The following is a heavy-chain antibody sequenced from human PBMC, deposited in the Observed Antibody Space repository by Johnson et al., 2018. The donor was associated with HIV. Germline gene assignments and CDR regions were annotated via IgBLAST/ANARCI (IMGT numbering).Heavy chain of an antibody. CDR1: GFTVSSNY. Sequence: VQLVESGGGLVQPWGSLRLSCAASGFTVSSNYMSWVRQAPGKGLEWVSLIYSGGSTYYADSVKGRFTISRDNSKNTLYLQMNRLRGEDTAVYYCARGLELGMVAFDIWGQGTMVTVSS. V-gene: IGHV3-66*01. J-gene: IGHJ3*02. CDR3: ARGLELGMVAFDI. CDR2: IYSGGST. D-gene: IGHD7-27*01.